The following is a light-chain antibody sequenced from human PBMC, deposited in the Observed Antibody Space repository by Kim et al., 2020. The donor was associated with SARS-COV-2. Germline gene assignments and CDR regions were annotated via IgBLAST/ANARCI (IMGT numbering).Light chain of an antibody. CDR3: SSYTTSASYV. J-gene: IGLJ1*01. V-gene: IGLV2-14*01. CDR2: NVA. CDR1: SSDIGHANY. Sequence: QSVLTQPASVSGSPGQSFTISCTGSSSDIGHANYVSWYQQYPGKAPKLMIFNVAQRPSGISNRFSGSKSGDTASLTISGLQAEDEADYYCSSYTTSASYVFGTGTKVTVL.